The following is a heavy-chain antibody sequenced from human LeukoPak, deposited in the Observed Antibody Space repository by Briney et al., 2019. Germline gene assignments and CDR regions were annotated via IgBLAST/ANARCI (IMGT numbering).Heavy chain of an antibody. J-gene: IGHJ1*01. V-gene: IGHV1-18*01. Sequence: ASVKASCKASGYTFTSYGISWVRQAPGQGLEWMGWISAYNGNTNYAQKLQGRVTMTTDTSTSTAYMELRSLRSDDTAVYYCARVAAAAGPDKHWGQGTLVTVSS. CDR2: ISAYNGNT. CDR1: GYTFTSYG. D-gene: IGHD6-13*01. CDR3: ARVAAAAGPDKH.